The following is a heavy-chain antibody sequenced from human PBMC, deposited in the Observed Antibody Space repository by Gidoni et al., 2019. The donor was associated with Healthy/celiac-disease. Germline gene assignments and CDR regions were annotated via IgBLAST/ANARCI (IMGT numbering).Heavy chain of an antibody. CDR2: INHSGST. Sequence: QVQLQQWGAGLLKPSETLSLTCAVSGGSFSGYYWSWIRQPPGKGLEWIGEINHSGSTNYNPSLKSRVTISVDTSKNQFSLKLSSVTAADTAVYYCARASSQLMVYDYWGQGTLVTVSS. D-gene: IGHD2-8*01. J-gene: IGHJ4*02. CDR1: GGSFSGYY. CDR3: ARASSQLMVYDY. V-gene: IGHV4-34*01.